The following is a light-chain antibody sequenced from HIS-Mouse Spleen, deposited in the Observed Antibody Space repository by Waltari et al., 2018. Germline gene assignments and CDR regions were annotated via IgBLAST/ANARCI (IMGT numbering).Light chain of an antibody. Sequence: QSALTQPASVSGSPGQSITISCTGTSSDVGGYNYVSWYQQHPGKAPKLMIYDVSHRPSGVSNRCSGSKSGNTASLTISGLQAEDEADYYCSSYTSSSTVAVFGGGTKLTVL. J-gene: IGLJ3*02. CDR2: DVS. CDR1: SSDVGGYNY. CDR3: SSYTSSSTVAV. V-gene: IGLV2-14*03.